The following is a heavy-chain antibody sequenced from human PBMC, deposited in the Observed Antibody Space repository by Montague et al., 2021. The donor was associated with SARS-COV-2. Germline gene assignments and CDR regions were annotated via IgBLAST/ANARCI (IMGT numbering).Heavy chain of an antibody. CDR1: GGSFSYVSYF. CDR3: ASSYCGGDCY. D-gene: IGHD2-21*02. Sequence: TLSLTCTVSGGSFSYVSYFWTCNRQPAGKEWNWIGRLHTSGNTNSTPSRRSRVAISMDTSKDQFSLGLGSVAAAATALYYCASSYCGGDCYSGQGTPVTVSS. J-gene: IGHJ4*02. CDR2: LHTSGNT. V-gene: IGHV4-61*02.